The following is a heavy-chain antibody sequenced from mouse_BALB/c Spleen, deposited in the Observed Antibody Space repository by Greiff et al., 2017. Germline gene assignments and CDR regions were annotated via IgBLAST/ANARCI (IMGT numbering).Heavy chain of an antibody. Sequence: QVQLQQPGAELVRPGASVKLSCKASGYTFTDYWMHWVKQRPGQGLEWIGAIDTSDSYTSYNQKFKGKATLTVDESSSTAYMQLSSLTSEDSAVYYCAREATGAWFAYWGQGTLVTVSA. CDR2: IDTSDSYT. CDR1: GYTFTDYW. J-gene: IGHJ3*01. CDR3: AREATGAWFAY. V-gene: IGHV1-69*02. D-gene: IGHD3-2*02.